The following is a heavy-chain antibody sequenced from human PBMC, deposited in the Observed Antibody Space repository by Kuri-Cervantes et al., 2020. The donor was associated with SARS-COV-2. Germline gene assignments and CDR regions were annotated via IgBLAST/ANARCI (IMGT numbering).Heavy chain of an antibody. CDR1: GGSFSGYY. D-gene: IGHD7-27*01. Sequence: SQTLSLTGAVYGGSFSGYYWSWIRQPPGKGLEWIGEINHSGSTNYNPSLKSRVTISVDTPKNQFSLKLSSVTAADTAVYYCARDGAELGHPPPDAFDIWGQGTMVTVSS. CDR3: ARDGAELGHPPPDAFDI. J-gene: IGHJ3*02. V-gene: IGHV4-34*01. CDR2: INHSGST.